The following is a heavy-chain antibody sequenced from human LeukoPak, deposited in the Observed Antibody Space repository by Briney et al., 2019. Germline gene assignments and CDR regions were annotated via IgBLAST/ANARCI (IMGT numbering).Heavy chain of an antibody. J-gene: IGHJ4*02. V-gene: IGHV4-39*07. CDR1: GGSISSSSYY. CDR3: ARNIGYYYDSSGGG. D-gene: IGHD3-22*01. CDR2: IYYSGST. Sequence: SETLSLTCTVSGGSISSSSYYWGWIRQPPGKGLEWIGSIYYSGSTYYNPSLKSRVTISVDTSKNQFSLKLSSVTAADTAVYYCARNIGYYYDSSGGGWGQGTLVTVSS.